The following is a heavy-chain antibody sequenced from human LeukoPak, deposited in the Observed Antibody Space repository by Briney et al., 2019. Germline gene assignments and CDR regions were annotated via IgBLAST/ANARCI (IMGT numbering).Heavy chain of an antibody. D-gene: IGHD3-3*01. CDR1: GYSISSGYY. CDR2: IYHSGST. CDR3: ARQAPYDFWSGYHYFFDY. J-gene: IGHJ4*02. V-gene: IGHV4-38-2*01. Sequence: SETXSLTCAVSGYSISSGYYWGWIRQPPGKGLEWIGSIYHSGSTYYNPSLKSRVTISVDKSKNQFSLKLSSVTAADTAVYYCARQAPYDFWSGYHYFFDYWGQGTLVTVSS.